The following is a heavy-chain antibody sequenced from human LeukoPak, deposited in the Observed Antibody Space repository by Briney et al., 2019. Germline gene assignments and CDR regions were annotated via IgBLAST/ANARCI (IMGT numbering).Heavy chain of an antibody. V-gene: IGHV3-30*04. Sequence: GGSLRLSCAASGFTFSSYAMHWVRQAPGKGLEWVAVISYDGSNKYYADSVKGRFTISRDNAKNSLYLQMNSLRAEDTAVYYCASGYDFDFDYWGQGTLVTVSS. CDR1: GFTFSSYA. CDR2: ISYDGSNK. D-gene: IGHD5-12*01. CDR3: ASGYDFDFDY. J-gene: IGHJ4*02.